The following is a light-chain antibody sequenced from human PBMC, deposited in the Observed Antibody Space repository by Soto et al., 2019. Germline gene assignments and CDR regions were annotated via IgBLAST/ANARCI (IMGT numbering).Light chain of an antibody. CDR2: DAS. V-gene: IGKV3-20*01. CDR3: QEYGSSPPT. Sequence: EIVLTQSPDTLSLSPGERATLSCRASQSIRSERLAWYQQKPGQAPRLVIFDASNRASGMPERFSGSGSGTDFTLTIARLEPEDFAVYYCQEYGSSPPTFGQGTKVEIK. CDR1: QSIRSER. J-gene: IGKJ1*01.